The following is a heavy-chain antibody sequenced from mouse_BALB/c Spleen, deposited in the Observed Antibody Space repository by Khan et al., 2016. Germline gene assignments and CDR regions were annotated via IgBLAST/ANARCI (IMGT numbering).Heavy chain of an antibody. CDR2: TDPANGNT. CDR1: GYNIKDIY. V-gene: IGHV14-3*02. CDR3: RISTINA. Sequence: VQLQQPGAELVKPAASLKLSCTASGYNIKDIYIHWVKQRPEKGLERIRRTDPANGNTKYDPKFQGKATITADTSSNTAYLQLSSLTSEDTAVYYSRISTINAWGQGTTLTVSS. J-gene: IGHJ2*01.